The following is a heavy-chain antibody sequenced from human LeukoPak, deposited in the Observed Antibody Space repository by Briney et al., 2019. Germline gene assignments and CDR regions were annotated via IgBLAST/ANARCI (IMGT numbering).Heavy chain of an antibody. CDR1: GYTFTSYC. CDR2: INPSGGST. CDR3: ARSCSSTSCYYGMDV. Sequence: PVASVKVSCKASGYTFTSYCMHWVRQAPGQGLEWMGIINPSGGSTSYAQKFQGRVTMTRDTSTSTVYMELSSLRSEDTAVYYCARSCSSTSCYYGMDVWGKGTSVTVSS. J-gene: IGHJ6*04. V-gene: IGHV1-46*01. D-gene: IGHD2-2*01.